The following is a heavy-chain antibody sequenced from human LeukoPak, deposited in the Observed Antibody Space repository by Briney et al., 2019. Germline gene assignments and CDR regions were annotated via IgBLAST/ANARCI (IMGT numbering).Heavy chain of an antibody. J-gene: IGHJ4*02. CDR2: IKDDGSHT. CDR3: ARGSGIITGIDE. CDR1: GFTFSSHW. V-gene: IGHV3-74*01. D-gene: IGHD6-25*01. Sequence: GGSLRLSCAASGFTFSSHWMHWARQAPGKGLVWVSRIKDDGSHTNYADSVKGRFTISRDNAKNTLSLQMNSLRAEDTAVYYCARGSGIITGIDEWGQGTLVTVSS.